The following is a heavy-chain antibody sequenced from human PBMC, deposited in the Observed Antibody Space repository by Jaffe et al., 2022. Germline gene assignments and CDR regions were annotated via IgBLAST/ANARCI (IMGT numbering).Heavy chain of an antibody. CDR1: GYTFTSYG. Sequence: QVQLVQSGAEVKKPGASVKVSCKASGYTFTSYGISWVRQAPGQGLEWMGWISAYNGNTNYAQKLQGRVTMTTDTSTSTAYMELRSLRSDDTAVYYCARVTLNCSGGSCYSPVYYYYYYMDVWGKGTTVTVSS. V-gene: IGHV1-18*01. J-gene: IGHJ6*03. D-gene: IGHD2-15*01. CDR2: ISAYNGNT. CDR3: ARVTLNCSGGSCYSPVYYYYYYMDV.